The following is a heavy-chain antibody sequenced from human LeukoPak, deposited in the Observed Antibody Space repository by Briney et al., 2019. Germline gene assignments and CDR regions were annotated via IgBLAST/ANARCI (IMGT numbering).Heavy chain of an antibody. V-gene: IGHV5-51*01. Sequence: GESLKISCKGSGYSFTSYWIGWVRQMPGKGLEWMGIIYPGDSDTRYSPSFQGQVTTSADKSISTAYLQWSSLKASDTAMYYCARPGVRRKARYSGSYDEYYFDYWGQGTLVTVFS. J-gene: IGHJ4*02. D-gene: IGHD1-26*01. CDR2: IYPGDSDT. CDR1: GYSFTSYW. CDR3: ARPGVRRKARYSGSYDEYYFDY.